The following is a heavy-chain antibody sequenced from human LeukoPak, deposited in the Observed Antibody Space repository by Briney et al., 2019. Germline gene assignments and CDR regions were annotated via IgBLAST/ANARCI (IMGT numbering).Heavy chain of an antibody. CDR1: GFIFSDYY. D-gene: IGHD2-2*01. V-gene: IGHV3-11*04. CDR2: ISSSGSTM. CDR3: AKDHCSSTSCGYGDYYYYYYMDV. Sequence: GGSLRLSCAASGFIFSDYYMSWIRQAPGKGLEWVSYISSSGSTMYYTDSVKGRFTISRDNAKDSLYLQMNSLRAEDTAVYYCAKDHCSSTSCGYGDYYYYYYMDVWGKGTTVTISS. J-gene: IGHJ6*03.